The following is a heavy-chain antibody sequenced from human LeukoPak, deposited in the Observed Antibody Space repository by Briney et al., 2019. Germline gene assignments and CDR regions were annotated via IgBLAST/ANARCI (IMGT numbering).Heavy chain of an antibody. CDR1: GYTFTSYY. D-gene: IGHD3-22*01. J-gene: IGHJ3*02. CDR2: INPSGGST. Sequence: GASVKVSCKASGYTFTSYYMHWVRQAPGQGLEWMGIINPSGGSTSYAQKFQGRVTMTRDMSTSTVYMELSGLRSEDTAVYYCARDYYDSSGYSDAFDIWGQGTMVTVSS. CDR3: ARDYYDSSGYSDAFDI. V-gene: IGHV1-46*01.